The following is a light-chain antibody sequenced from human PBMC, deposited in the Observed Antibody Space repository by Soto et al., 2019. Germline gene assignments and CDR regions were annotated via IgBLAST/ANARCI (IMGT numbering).Light chain of an antibody. CDR2: EGS. CDR3: CSCAGSSTPLYA. J-gene: IGLJ1*01. Sequence: QSVLTQPASVSGSPGQSITISCTGTSSDVGSYNLVSWYQQHPGKAPKLMIYEGSKRPSGVSNRFSGSKSGNTASLTISGLQAEDEADYYCCSCAGSSTPLYACGPGPKVTVL. V-gene: IGLV2-23*01. CDR1: SSDVGSYNL.